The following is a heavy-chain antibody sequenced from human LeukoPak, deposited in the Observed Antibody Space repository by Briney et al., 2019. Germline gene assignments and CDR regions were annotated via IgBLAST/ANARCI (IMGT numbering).Heavy chain of an antibody. CDR1: GVTFSSYS. CDR3: AELGITMIGGV. J-gene: IGHJ6*04. Sequence: PGGALRLSCAASGVTFSSYSMNWVRQAPGKGVEWVSSISSRSSYIYYADSLKGRFTISRDNAKNSLYLQMNSLRAEDTAVYYCAELGITMIGGVWGKGTTFTISS. CDR2: ISSRSSYI. V-gene: IGHV3-21*01. D-gene: IGHD3-10*02.